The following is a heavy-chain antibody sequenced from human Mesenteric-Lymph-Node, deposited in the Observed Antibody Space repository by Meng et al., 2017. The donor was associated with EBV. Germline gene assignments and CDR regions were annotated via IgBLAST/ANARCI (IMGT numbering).Heavy chain of an antibody. V-gene: IGHV2-5*02. J-gene: IGHJ4*02. CDR1: GFSLSTNGVA. Sequence: QTTLKESGPMLVKPTQTLTLPCTFSGFSLSTNGVAVGWIRQPPGKGLEWLALIYWDDDKRYSPSLKSRLTITKDTSKNQVVLSMTNMDPVDTGTYFCAHSDVGIIPFDSWGQGTLVTVSS. CDR2: IYWDDDK. D-gene: IGHD1-26*01. CDR3: AHSDVGIIPFDS.